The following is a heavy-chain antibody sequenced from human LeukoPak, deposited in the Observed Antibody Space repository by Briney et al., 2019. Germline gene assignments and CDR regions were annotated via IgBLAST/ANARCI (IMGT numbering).Heavy chain of an antibody. D-gene: IGHD3-9*01. J-gene: IGHJ4*02. Sequence: PSETLSLTCTVSGGSISSSSYYWGWIRQPPGKGLEWIGSIYCGGSTYYNPSLKSRVTLSVDTSKNQFSLQLNSVTAADTAVYYCARAGYYDILTGYYRDWGQGTLVTVSS. CDR2: IYCGGST. CDR1: GGSISSSSYY. CDR3: ARAGYYDILTGYYRD. V-gene: IGHV4-39*07.